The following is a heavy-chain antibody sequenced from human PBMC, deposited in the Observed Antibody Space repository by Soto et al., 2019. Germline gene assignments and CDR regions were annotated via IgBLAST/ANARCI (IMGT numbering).Heavy chain of an antibody. CDR1: GYTFTGYY. Sequence: ASVKGSCKASGYTFTGYYMHWVRQAPGQGLEWMGWINPNSGGTNYAQKFQGWVTMTRDTSISTAYMELSRLRSDDTAVYYCARARRDGYNRDAFDIWGQGTMVTVSS. D-gene: IGHD5-12*01. J-gene: IGHJ3*02. CDR2: INPNSGGT. CDR3: ARARRDGYNRDAFDI. V-gene: IGHV1-2*04.